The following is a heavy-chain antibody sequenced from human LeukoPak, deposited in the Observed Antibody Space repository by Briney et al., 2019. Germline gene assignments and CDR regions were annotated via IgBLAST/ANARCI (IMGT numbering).Heavy chain of an antibody. CDR1: GGSIRSSYYY. Sequence: SETLSLTCTVSGGSIRSSYYYWGWIRQPPGKGLEWIGSIYDSGSTYYNPSLKSRVTISVDTSKNQFSLKLSSVTAADTAVYYCARSRRGLRFDPWGQGTLVTVSS. CDR2: IYDSGST. CDR3: ARSRRGLRFDP. J-gene: IGHJ5*02. D-gene: IGHD1-14*01. V-gene: IGHV4-39*01.